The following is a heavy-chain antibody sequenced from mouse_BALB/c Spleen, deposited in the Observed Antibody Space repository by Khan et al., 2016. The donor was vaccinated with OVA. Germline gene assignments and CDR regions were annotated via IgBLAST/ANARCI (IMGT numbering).Heavy chain of an antibody. J-gene: IGHJ2*01. D-gene: IGHD1-2*01. Sequence: VQLQQSGPGLVKPSQSLSLTCTVAGYSITSGYGWNWIRQFPGNKLEWMGYISYSGSTNYNPSLKSRISITRDTSKNQFFLQLNSVTTEDTATYYCARTARIKYWGQGTTLTVSS. CDR2: ISYSGST. V-gene: IGHV3-2*02. CDR1: GYSITSGYG. CDR3: ARTARIKY.